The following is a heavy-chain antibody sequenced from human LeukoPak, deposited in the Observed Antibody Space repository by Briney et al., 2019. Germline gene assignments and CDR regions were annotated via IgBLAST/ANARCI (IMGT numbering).Heavy chain of an antibody. V-gene: IGHV1-18*01. CDR3: ARVGSSWWNWFDP. CDR2: ISAYNGNT. CDR1: GYTFTSYG. J-gene: IGHJ5*02. Sequence: ASVKVSCKASGYTFTSYGISWVRQAPGQGLEWMGWISAYNGNTNYAQKFQGRVTITADKSTSTAYMELSSLRSEDTAVYYCARVGSSWWNWFDPWGQGTLVTVSS. D-gene: IGHD6-13*01.